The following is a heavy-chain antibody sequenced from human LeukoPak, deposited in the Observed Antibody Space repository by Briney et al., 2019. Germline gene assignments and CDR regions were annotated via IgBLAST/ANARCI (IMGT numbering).Heavy chain of an antibody. CDR3: ARVLRSRNSSGANDI. CDR2: INTNTGNP. J-gene: IGHJ3*02. V-gene: IGHV7-4-1*02. D-gene: IGHD3-22*01. Sequence: ASVKVSCKASGYTFTSYAMNWVRQAPGQGLEWMGWINTNTGNPTYAQGFTGRFVFSLDTSVSTAYLQINSLKAEDTAVYYCARVLRSRNSSGANDIWGQGTMVTVSS. CDR1: GYTFTSYA.